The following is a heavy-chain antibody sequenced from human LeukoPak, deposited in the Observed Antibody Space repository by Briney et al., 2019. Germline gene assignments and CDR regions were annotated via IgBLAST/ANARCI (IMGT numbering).Heavy chain of an antibody. Sequence: SETLSLTCTVSGGSISSYYWSWIRRPPGKGLEWIGYIYYSGSTNYNPSLKSRVTISVDTSKNQFSLKLSSVTAADTAVYYCARDGSGGSSAALDYWGQGTLVTVSS. D-gene: IGHD6-6*01. CDR2: IYYSGST. CDR3: ARDGSGGSSAALDY. J-gene: IGHJ4*02. CDR1: GGSISSYY. V-gene: IGHV4-59*01.